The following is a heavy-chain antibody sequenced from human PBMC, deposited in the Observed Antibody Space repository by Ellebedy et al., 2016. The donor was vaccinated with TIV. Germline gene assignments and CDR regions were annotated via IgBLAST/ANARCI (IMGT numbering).Heavy chain of an antibody. Sequence: GSLRLSCTVSGGSISSSSYYWGWIRQPPGKGLEWIGSIYYSGSTYYNPSLKSRVTISVDTSKNQFSLKLSSVTAADTAVYYCARSYSSSLGFAFDPWGQGTLVTVSS. CDR1: GGSISSSSYY. CDR2: IYYSGST. V-gene: IGHV4-39*07. J-gene: IGHJ5*02. D-gene: IGHD6-13*01. CDR3: ARSYSSSLGFAFDP.